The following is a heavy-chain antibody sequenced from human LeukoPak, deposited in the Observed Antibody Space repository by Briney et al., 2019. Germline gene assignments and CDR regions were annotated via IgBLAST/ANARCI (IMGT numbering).Heavy chain of an antibody. J-gene: IGHJ4*02. Sequence: SVKVSCKASGGIFSGYAISWVRQAPGQGLEWMGRIIPIFGTANYAQKFQGRVTITTDESTSTAYMELSSLRSEDTAVYYCARDREQWAFDYWGQGTLVTVSS. V-gene: IGHV1-69*05. CDR3: ARDREQWAFDY. D-gene: IGHD6-19*01. CDR1: GGIFSGYA. CDR2: IIPIFGTA.